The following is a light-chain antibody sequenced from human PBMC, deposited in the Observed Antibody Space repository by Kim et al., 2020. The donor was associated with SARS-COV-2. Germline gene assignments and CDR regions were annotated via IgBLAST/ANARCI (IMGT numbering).Light chain of an antibody. J-gene: IGLJ3*02. CDR3: QTWGTGIG. Sequence: QLVLTQSPSASASLGASVKLTCTLSSGHSSYAIAWHQQQPEKGPRYLMKLNSDGRHSKGDGIPDRFSGSSSGAERYLTISSLQSEDEADYYCQTWGTGIGFGGGTQLTVL. CDR1: SGHSSYA. CDR2: LNSDGRH. V-gene: IGLV4-69*01.